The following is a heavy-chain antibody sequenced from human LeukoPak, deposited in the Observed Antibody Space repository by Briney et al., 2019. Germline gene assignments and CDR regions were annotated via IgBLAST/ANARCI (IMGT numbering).Heavy chain of an antibody. CDR3: ARGPRKGSYYYMDV. V-gene: IGHV1-69*06. J-gene: IGHJ6*03. CDR1: GGTFSSYA. CDR2: IIPIFGTA. Sequence: SEKVSCKASGGTFSSYAISWVRQAPGQGLEWMGRIIPIFGTANYAQKFQGRVTITADKSTSTAYMELSSLRSEDTAVYYCARGPRKGSYYYMDVWGKGTTVTVSS.